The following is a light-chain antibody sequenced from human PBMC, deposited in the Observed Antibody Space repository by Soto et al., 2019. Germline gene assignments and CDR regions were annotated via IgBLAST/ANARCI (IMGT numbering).Light chain of an antibody. J-gene: IGKJ1*01. Sequence: VLTQSPCTLSLSPGERAAVSCRASESVGSTYLAWYQQKPGQAPRLLIFGTSSRATGIPDRFSGSGSGTDFALTISSLEPEDFAVYYCHQYGSLPRTFGQGTKVDIK. CDR3: HQYGSLPRT. CDR1: ESVGSTY. CDR2: GTS. V-gene: IGKV3-20*01.